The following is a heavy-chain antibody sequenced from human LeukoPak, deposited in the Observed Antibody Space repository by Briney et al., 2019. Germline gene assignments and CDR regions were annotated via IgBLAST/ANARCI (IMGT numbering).Heavy chain of an antibody. J-gene: IGHJ6*02. CDR3: AKDNGSGSLYPDYYYYGMDV. D-gene: IGHD3-10*01. V-gene: IGHV3-11*01. Sequence: GGSLRLSCAASGFTFSDYYMSWIRQAPGKGLEWVSYISSSGSTIYYADSVKGRFTISRDNAKNSLYLQMNSLRAEDTAVYYCAKDNGSGSLYPDYYYYGMDVWGQGTTVTVSS. CDR2: ISSSGSTI. CDR1: GFTFSDYY.